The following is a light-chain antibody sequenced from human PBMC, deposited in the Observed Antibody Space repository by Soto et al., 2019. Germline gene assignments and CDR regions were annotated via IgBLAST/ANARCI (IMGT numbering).Light chain of an antibody. J-gene: IGLJ3*02. CDR1: NSDVGGCNY. Sequence: QSALTQPASVSGSPGQSIAISCTGTNSDVGGCNYVSWYQHHPGKAPKLMIYEVSNRPSGVSNRFSGSKSGNTASLTISGLQAEDEADYYCSSYTTSTTWVFGGGTKLTVL. CDR3: SSYTTSTTWV. CDR2: EVS. V-gene: IGLV2-14*01.